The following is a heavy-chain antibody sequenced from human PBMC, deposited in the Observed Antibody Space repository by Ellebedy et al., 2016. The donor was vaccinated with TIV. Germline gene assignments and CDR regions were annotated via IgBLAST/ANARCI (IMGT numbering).Heavy chain of an antibody. D-gene: IGHD3-3*02. CDR3: VRAVRLATFDF. J-gene: IGHJ4*02. CDR2: INPAGGPT. CDR1: GYSFTGYY. V-gene: IGHV1-46*04. Sequence: AASVKVSCKASGYSFTGYYIHWVRQTPGHGLEWMGLINPAGGPTSYSEKMHGRVTMTRDTSTSTVYMEVTSLSPEDTAVYFCVRAVRLATFDFWGQGTLVTVSS.